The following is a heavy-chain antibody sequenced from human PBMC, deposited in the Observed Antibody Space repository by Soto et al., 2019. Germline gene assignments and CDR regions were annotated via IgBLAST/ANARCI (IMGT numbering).Heavy chain of an antibody. CDR1: GFPFSSYG. Sequence: QVQLVESGGGVVQPGRSLRLSCAASGFPFSSYGMHWVREAPGKGLEWVAVISYDGSNKYYADSVKGRFTISRDNSASTLYLQMNSLRPEDTALYYCIGGQYYFYYRGQGALVTVS. CDR2: ISYDGSNK. J-gene: IGHJ4*02. V-gene: IGHV3-30*03. CDR3: IGGQYYFYY. D-gene: IGHD3-10*01.